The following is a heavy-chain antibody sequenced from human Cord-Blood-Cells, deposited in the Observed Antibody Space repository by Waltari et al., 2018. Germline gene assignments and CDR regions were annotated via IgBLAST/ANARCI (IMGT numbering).Heavy chain of an antibody. J-gene: IGHJ5*02. CDR3: ARIILTGYYNWFDP. Sequence: QVQLVQSGAAVKKPGSSVKVSCKACGGTFSSYAISWVRQVPGQGLEWMGGIIPIFGTANYAQKFQGRVTITADESTSTAYMELSSLRSEDTAVYYCARIILTGYYNWFDPWGQGTLVTVSS. V-gene: IGHV1-69*12. D-gene: IGHD3-9*01. CDR1: GGTFSSYA. CDR2: IIPIFGTA.